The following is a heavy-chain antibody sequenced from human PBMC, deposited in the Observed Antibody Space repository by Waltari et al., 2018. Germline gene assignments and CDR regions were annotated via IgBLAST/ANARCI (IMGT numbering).Heavy chain of an antibody. Sequence: QGRLVEAGGGVLQPGGSLPLSCEASGYQFGDHRIQGVRQGPGKGLEWLAFIRDDSSMVYNADFIAGRFRISRDDAQKTLQLRLTSLRVNDTAVYYCAKGGIVGTVGPYYVDIWGRGTSVIVSS. V-gene: IGHV3-30*02. CDR1: GYQFGDHR. J-gene: IGHJ6*03. D-gene: IGHD2-21*01. CDR2: IRDDSSMV. CDR3: AKGGIVGTVGPYYVDI.